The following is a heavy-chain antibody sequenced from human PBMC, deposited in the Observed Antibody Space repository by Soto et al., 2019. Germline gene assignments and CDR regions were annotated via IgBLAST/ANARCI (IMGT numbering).Heavy chain of an antibody. Sequence: SQTLSLTCVISGDSVSSNSAAWNWIRQSPSRGLEWLGRTYYGSKWYNDYAVSVKSRITINPDTSKNQFSLQLNSVTPEDTAVYYCARAGSSTTSILSYYYYYGMDVWGQGTTVTVSS. CDR2: TYYGSKWYN. V-gene: IGHV6-1*01. J-gene: IGHJ6*02. CDR1: GDSVSSNSAA. CDR3: ARAGSSTTSILSYYYYYGMDV. D-gene: IGHD2-2*01.